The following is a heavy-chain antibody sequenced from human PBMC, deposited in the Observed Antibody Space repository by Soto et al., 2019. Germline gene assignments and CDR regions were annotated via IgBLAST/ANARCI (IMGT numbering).Heavy chain of an antibody. J-gene: IGHJ4*02. D-gene: IGHD3-10*01. CDR2: CRTRADNYAT. CDR1: GITFSDHD. CDR3: VLWVRGIINY. Sequence: EVQLVESGGGLVQPGGSLRLSCAISGITFSDHDIDWVRQAAGKGLEWLGRCRTRADNYATDYAASVKGRFTFSRDDSKSSLSLQMRSLKTGDTAMYYCVLWVRGIINYWGQGTLVTVSS. V-gene: IGHV3-72*01.